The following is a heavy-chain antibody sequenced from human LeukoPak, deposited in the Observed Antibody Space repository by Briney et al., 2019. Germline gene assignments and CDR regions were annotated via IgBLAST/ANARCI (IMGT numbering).Heavy chain of an antibody. CDR3: AAGGHGSSSWPTPDY. J-gene: IGHJ4*02. Sequence: SVKVSCKASGFTFTSSAVQWVRQARGQRLEWIGWIVVGSGNTNYAQKFQERVTITRDMSTSTAYMELSSLRSEDTAVYYCAAGGHGSSSWPTPDYWGQGTLVTVSS. V-gene: IGHV1-58*01. CDR2: IVVGSGNT. CDR1: GFTFTSSA. D-gene: IGHD6-13*01.